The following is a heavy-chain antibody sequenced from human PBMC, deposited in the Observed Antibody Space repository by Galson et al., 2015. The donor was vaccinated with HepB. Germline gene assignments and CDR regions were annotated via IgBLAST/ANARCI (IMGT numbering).Heavy chain of an antibody. CDR3: ARDRGWQWLPPGSDAFDI. CDR1: GYTFTGYY. CDR2: INPNNGGT. V-gene: IGHV1-2*04. J-gene: IGHJ3*02. D-gene: IGHD6-19*01. Sequence: SVKVSCKASGYTFTGYYMHWVRQAPGQGLEWMGWINPNNGGTNYAQKFQGWVTMTRDTSISTAYMELSRLRSDDTAVYYCARDRGWQWLPPGSDAFDIWGQGTMVTVSS.